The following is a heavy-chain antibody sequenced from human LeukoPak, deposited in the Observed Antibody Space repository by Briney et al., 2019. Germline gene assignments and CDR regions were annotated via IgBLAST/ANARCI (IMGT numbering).Heavy chain of an antibody. J-gene: IGHJ5*02. V-gene: IGHV4-30-2*01. D-gene: IGHD4-11*01. Sequence: SQTLSLTCAVSGGSISSGGYSWCWIRQPPGKGLEWIGYIYHSGSTYYNPSLKSRVTISVDRSKNQFSLKLSSVTAADTAVYYCARAYYSLPTLTWFDPWGQGTLVTVSS. CDR3: ARAYYSLPTLTWFDP. CDR2: IYHSGST. CDR1: GGSISSGGYS.